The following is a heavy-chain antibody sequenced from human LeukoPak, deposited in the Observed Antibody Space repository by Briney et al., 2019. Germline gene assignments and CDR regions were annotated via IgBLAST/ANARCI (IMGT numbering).Heavy chain of an antibody. D-gene: IGHD3-10*01. CDR3: ARLYYYGSGSYSLYYYFDY. J-gene: IGHJ4*02. V-gene: IGHV4-34*01. CDR2: INHSGST. Sequence: PSETLSLTCAVYGGSFSGYYWGWIRQPPGKGLEWIGEINHSGSTNYNPSLKSRVTISVDTSKNQFSLKLSSVTAADTAVYYCARLYYYGSGSYSLYYYFDYWGQGTLVTVSS. CDR1: GGSFSGYY.